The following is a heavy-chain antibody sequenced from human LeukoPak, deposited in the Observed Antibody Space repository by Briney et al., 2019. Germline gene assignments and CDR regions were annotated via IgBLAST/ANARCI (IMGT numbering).Heavy chain of an antibody. CDR2: MNPNSGNT. CDR3: ARDGKYCSSTSCYPNWFDP. Sequence: ASVKVSCKASGYTFTSYDINWVRQATGQGLEWMGWMNPNSGNTGYAQKFQGRVTITRNTSISTAYMELSSLRSEDTAVYYCARDGKYCSSTSCYPNWFDPWGQGTLVTVSS. V-gene: IGHV1-8*03. J-gene: IGHJ5*02. CDR1: GYTFTSYD. D-gene: IGHD2-2*01.